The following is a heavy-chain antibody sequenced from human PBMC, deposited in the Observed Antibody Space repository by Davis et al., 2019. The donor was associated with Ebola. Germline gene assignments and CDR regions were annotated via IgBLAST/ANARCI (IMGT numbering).Heavy chain of an antibody. Sequence: HSQTLSLTCAISGDSVSSAGRNWIRQSPSRGLEWLGRTYYKSKWYNDYAVSVKSRITINPDTSKNQFSLQLNSMTPEDTGLYYCARGWFRGSMDVWGEGTTVTVSS. CDR1: GDSVSSAG. CDR2: TYYKSKWYN. J-gene: IGHJ6*04. CDR3: ARGWFRGSMDV. D-gene: IGHD3-10*01. V-gene: IGHV6-1*01.